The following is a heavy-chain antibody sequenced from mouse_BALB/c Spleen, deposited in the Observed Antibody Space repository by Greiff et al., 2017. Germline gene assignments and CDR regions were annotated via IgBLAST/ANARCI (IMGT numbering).Heavy chain of an antibody. CDR2: IDPANGNT. Sequence: EVQLQQSGAELVKPGASVKLSCTASGFNIKDTYMHWVKQRPEQGLEWIGRIDPANGNTKYDPKFQGKATITADTSSNTAYLQLSSLTSEDTAVYYCVYRYADYFDYWGQGTTLTVSS. V-gene: IGHV14-3*02. CDR3: VYRYADYFDY. CDR1: GFNIKDTY. J-gene: IGHJ2*01. D-gene: IGHD2-14*01.